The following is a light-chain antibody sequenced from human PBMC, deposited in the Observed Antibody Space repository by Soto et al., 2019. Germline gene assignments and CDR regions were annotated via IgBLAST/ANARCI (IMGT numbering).Light chain of an antibody. CDR3: QQYSHWPFT. V-gene: IGKV3-15*01. CDR2: AAS. CDR1: QSVGNN. Sequence: EIVMTQSPGTLSVSPGGRATLSCRASQSVGNNLAWYQQKPGQAPRLLIYAASSRATGISARFTGSGSGPEFILTVDSLQSGDFAVYFCQQYSHWPFTFGGGTKVEIK. J-gene: IGKJ4*01.